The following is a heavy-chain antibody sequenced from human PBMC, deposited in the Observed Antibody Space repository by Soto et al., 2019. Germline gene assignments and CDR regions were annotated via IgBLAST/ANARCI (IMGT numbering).Heavy chain of an antibody. CDR1: GFTFSSYA. J-gene: IGHJ4*02. CDR2: ISGSGVST. Sequence: TGGSLRLSCAASGFTFSSYAMSWVRQAPGKGLEWVSGISGSGVSTHYADSVKGRFTISRDNSKNTLYLQMNSLRAEDTAVYYCARRGPGTYFDYWGQGTLVTVSS. V-gene: IGHV3-23*01. CDR3: ARRGPGTYFDY. D-gene: IGHD6-13*01.